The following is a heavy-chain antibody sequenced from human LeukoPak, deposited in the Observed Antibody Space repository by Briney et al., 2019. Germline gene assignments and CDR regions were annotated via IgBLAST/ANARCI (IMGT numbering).Heavy chain of an antibody. CDR3: AKDYSGYVPQHLFDY. CDR1: GFTFSSYG. J-gene: IGHJ4*02. V-gene: IGHV3-30*18. CDR2: ISYDGSNK. D-gene: IGHD5-12*01. Sequence: GGSLRLSCAASGFTFSSYGMHWVRQAPGKGLEWVAVISYDGSNKYYADSVKGRFTISRDNSKNTLYLQMNSLRAEDTAVYYCAKDYSGYVPQHLFDYWGQGTLVTVSS.